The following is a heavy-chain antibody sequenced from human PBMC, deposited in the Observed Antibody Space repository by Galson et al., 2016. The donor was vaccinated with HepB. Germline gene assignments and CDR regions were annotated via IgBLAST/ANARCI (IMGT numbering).Heavy chain of an antibody. V-gene: IGHV3-30*04. CDR1: GFRFSDYP. Sequence: SLRLSCAASGFRFSDYPMHWIRQAPGQAPGEGLEWVAVTSEDESQKYVADSVKGRFTISRDNSRSILYLQMNRLRRGDTAIYYCARSLSSAWPTFDSWGQGTLVPVSS. J-gene: IGHJ4*02. CDR2: TSEDESQK. D-gene: IGHD6-25*01. CDR3: ARSLSSAWPTFDS.